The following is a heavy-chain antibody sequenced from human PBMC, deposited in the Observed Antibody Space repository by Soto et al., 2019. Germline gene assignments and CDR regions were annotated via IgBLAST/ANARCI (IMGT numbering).Heavy chain of an antibody. J-gene: IGHJ5*02. V-gene: IGHV4-59*01. CDR2: VYYSGRT. Sequence: PSETLSLTCTVSGGSISNYYWTWVRQPPGKGLEWIGYVYYSGRTNYNPSLESRVTISIDASKNQFSLKMKSVTAADTAVYYCVRDYLLTGFDPWGQGALVTVSS. CDR3: VRDYLLTGFDP. D-gene: IGHD3-9*01. CDR1: GGSISNYY.